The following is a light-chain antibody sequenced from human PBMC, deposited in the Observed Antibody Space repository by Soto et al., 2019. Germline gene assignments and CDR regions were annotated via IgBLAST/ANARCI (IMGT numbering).Light chain of an antibody. CDR3: MQALQSLT. CDR2: FGS. V-gene: IGKV2-28*01. CDR1: QSLLNSNGYNY. Sequence: DIVMTQSPLSLRVTPAEPASISCRSSQSLLNSNGYNYLDWYVQKPGQSPQLLIYFGSNRAPGVPDRFSGSGSGTDFTLKINRVEAEDVGTYYCMQALQSLTFGQGTRLEIK. J-gene: IGKJ5*01.